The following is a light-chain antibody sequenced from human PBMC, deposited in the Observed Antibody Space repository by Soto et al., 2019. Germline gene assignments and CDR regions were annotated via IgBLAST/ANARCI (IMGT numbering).Light chain of an antibody. V-gene: IGKV3-20*01. CDR2: GAS. CDR3: QQCGTSPPHT. J-gene: IGKJ2*01. CDR1: QSVSSSY. Sequence: EIVLTQSPGTLSLSPGERATLSCRASQSVSSSYLAWYQQKPGQAPRLLIYGASSRATGIPDRFSGSGSGTDFTLTISRLEHEYFAVYHWQQCGTSPPHTLGQGTKLEIK.